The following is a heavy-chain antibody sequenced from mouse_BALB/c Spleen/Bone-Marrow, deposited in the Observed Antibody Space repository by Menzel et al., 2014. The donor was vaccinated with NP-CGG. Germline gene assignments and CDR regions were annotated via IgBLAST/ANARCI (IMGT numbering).Heavy chain of an antibody. CDR1: GFNIKDTY. J-gene: IGHJ1*01. CDR2: TDPANGNT. Sequence: VQLQQSGAELVKPGASVKLSCTVSGFNIKDTYMHWVKQRPEQGLEWIGRTDPANGNTKYDPKFQGKATITADTSSNTAYLQLSSLTSEDTAVYYCARYDYGWYFYVWGAGTTVTVSS. D-gene: IGHD1-1*01. V-gene: IGHV14-3*02. CDR3: ARYDYGWYFYV.